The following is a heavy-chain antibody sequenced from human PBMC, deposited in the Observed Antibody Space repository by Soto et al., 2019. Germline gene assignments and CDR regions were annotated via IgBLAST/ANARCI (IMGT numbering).Heavy chain of an antibody. CDR2: IYYSGST. CDR1: GGSISSYY. V-gene: IGHV4-59*01. D-gene: IGHD6-6*01. Sequence: SETLSLTCTVSGGSISSYYWSWIRQPPGKGLEWIGYIYYSGSTNYNPSLKSRVTISVDTSKNQFSLKLSSVTAADTAVYYCARVPPGIAARGRYGMDVWGQGTTVTVYS. J-gene: IGHJ6*02. CDR3: ARVPPGIAARGRYGMDV.